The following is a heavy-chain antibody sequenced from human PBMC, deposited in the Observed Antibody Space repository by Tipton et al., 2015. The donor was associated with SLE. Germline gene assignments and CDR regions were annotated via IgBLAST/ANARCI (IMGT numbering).Heavy chain of an antibody. V-gene: IGHV4-39*07. CDR1: GGSMSSSDCY. CDR3: ARPQARRGPFDS. J-gene: IGHJ4*02. D-gene: IGHD3-10*01. Sequence: TLSLTCTVSGGSMSSSDCYWGWVRQSPGRGLEWIGSRCYTGSTYYNPSLESRVTMSVDASENQFSLRLSSVTAADTAIYYCARPQARRGPFDSWGQGTLVTVSS. CDR2: RCYTGST.